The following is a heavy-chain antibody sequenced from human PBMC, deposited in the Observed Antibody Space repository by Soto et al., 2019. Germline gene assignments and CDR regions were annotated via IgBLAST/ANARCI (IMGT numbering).Heavy chain of an antibody. V-gene: IGHV3-33*01. D-gene: IGHD5-18*01. CDR1: GFTFSSYG. J-gene: IGHJ4*02. Sequence: QVQLVESGGGVVQPGRSLRLSCAASGFTFSSYGMHWVRQAPGKGLEWVAIIWYDGGNKYYADSVKGRFTISRDNSKNTLYLQMNILRAEDTPVYYCARDLSRIPDYWGQGTLATVSS. CDR2: IWYDGGNK. CDR3: ARDLSRIPDY.